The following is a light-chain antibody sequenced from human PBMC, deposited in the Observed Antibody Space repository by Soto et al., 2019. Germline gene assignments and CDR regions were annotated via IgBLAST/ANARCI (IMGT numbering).Light chain of an antibody. Sequence: EIVLTQSPGTLSLSPGERATLSCRASQSLSTTYLAWYQQKPGQAPRLLIYGASSRATGIPDRFSGSGSGTDFTLTISGLQFGDFATYFCQQLSHYPYTFGQGTKLEI. CDR1: QSLSTTY. V-gene: IGKV3-20*01. J-gene: IGKJ2*01. CDR3: QQLSHYPYT. CDR2: GAS.